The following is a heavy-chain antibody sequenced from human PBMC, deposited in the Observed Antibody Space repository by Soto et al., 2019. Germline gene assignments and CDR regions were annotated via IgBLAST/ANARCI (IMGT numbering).Heavy chain of an antibody. J-gene: IGHJ4*02. Sequence: SVKVSCKASGGTFSSYAISWVRQAPGQGLEWMGGIIPIFGTANYAQKFQGRVTITADESTSTAYMELSSLRSEDTAVYYCAREYSSSSSFDYWGQGTLVTVSS. D-gene: IGHD6-6*01. CDR2: IIPIFGTA. V-gene: IGHV1-69*13. CDR3: AREYSSSSSFDY. CDR1: GGTFSSYA.